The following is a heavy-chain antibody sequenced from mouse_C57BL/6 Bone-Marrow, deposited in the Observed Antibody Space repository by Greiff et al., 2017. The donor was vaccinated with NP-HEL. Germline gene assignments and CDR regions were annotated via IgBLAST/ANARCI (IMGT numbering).Heavy chain of an antibody. CDR3: ARSYYDYEGDYFDY. J-gene: IGHJ2*01. CDR1: GYTFTTYP. D-gene: IGHD2-4*01. CDR2: FHPYNDDT. Sequence: LQESGAELVKPGASVKMSCKASGYTFTTYPIEWMKQNHGKSLEWIGNFHPYNDDTKYNEKFKGKATLTVEKSSSTVYLELSRLTSDDSAVYYCARSYYDYEGDYFDYWGQGTTLTVSS. V-gene: IGHV1-47*01.